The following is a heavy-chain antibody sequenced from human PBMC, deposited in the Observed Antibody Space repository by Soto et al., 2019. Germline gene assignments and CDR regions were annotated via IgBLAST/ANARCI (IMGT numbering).Heavy chain of an antibody. V-gene: IGHV1-69*01. CDR2: VSSPFRTS. D-gene: IGHD3-10*01. J-gene: IGHJ6*02. CDR1: GVSFNNNG. Sequence: QVQLVQSGAEVKKPGSSVKVSCKTSGVSFNNNGIGWVRQAPGHGLEWMGGVSSPFRTSNYARKFQGRISITEDASTGTVNMELSSLTSEDTAQYYCARVLYYGSGSYSPYGMDVWGQGTTVTVSS. CDR3: ARVLYYGSGSYSPYGMDV.